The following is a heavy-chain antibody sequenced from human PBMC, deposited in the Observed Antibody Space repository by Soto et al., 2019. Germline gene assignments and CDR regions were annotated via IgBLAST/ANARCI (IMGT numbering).Heavy chain of an antibody. Sequence: GESLKISCAASGFTFSSYAMSWVRQAPGKGLEWVSGISASGGTTNYADSVKGRFTISRDNSKNTLYLQMNSLRAEDTAAYYCAKRAGRGIIIGDAFDIWGQGTVVTVSS. CDR1: GFTFSSYA. V-gene: IGHV3-23*01. J-gene: IGHJ3*02. CDR3: AKRAGRGIIIGDAFDI. CDR2: ISASGGTT. D-gene: IGHD3-10*01.